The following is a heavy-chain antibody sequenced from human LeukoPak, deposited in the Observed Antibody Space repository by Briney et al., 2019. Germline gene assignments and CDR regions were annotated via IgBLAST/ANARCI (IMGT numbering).Heavy chain of an antibody. CDR3: ARQQGLQNLNFDY. CDR2: INPIGGTT. CDR1: GYTFTSYY. V-gene: IGHV1-46*01. J-gene: IGHJ4*02. D-gene: IGHD4-11*01. Sequence: ASVKVACKTSGYTFTSYYIHWVRPAPGQGLEWMGIINPIGGTTDYPQKFQGRVTMTRDTSTSTVYMELSSLSPEDTAVYYCARQQGLQNLNFDYWGQGALVTVSS.